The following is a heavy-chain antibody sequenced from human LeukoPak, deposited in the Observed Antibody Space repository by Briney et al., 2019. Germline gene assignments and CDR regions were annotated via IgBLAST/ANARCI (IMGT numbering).Heavy chain of an antibody. V-gene: IGHV1-2*02. CDR3: ARDPRGRYCSGGSCQRYNWFDP. D-gene: IGHD2-15*01. CDR1: GYTFTGYY. J-gene: IGHJ5*02. CDR2: INPNSGGT. Sequence: ASVKVSCTASGYTFTGYYMHWVRQAPGQGLEWMGWINPNSGGTNYAQKFQGRVTMTRDTSISTAYMELSRLRSDDTAVYYCARDPRGRYCSGGSCQRYNWFDPWGQGTLVTVSS.